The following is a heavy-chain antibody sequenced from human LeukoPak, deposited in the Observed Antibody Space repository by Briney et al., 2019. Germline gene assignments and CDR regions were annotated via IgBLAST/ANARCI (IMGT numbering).Heavy chain of an antibody. J-gene: IGHJ4*02. D-gene: IGHD4-23*01. Sequence: SQTLSLTCTVSGGSISSGGYYWSWIRQHPGKGLEWIGYIYYSGSTYYNPSLKSRVTISVDTSKNQFSLKLSSVTAADTAVYYCARSVGTYGGNPQQVLYYFDSWGQGTLVTVSS. CDR2: IYYSGST. CDR1: GGSISSGGYY. V-gene: IGHV4-31*03. CDR3: ARSVGTYGGNPQQVLYYFDS.